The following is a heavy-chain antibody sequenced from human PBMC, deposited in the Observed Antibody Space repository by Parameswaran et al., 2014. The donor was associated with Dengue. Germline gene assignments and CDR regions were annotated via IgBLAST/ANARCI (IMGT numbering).Heavy chain of an antibody. CDR1: A. J-gene: IGHJ4*02. V-gene: IGHV3-9*01. Sequence: AMPGVRQAPGKGLEWVSGISWNSGSIGYADSVKGRFTISRDNAKNSLYLQMNSLRAEDTALYYCAKDIGYSSSVGFDYWGQGTLVTVSS. CDR3: AKDIGYSSSVGFDY. CDR2: ISWNSGSI. D-gene: IGHD6-13*01.